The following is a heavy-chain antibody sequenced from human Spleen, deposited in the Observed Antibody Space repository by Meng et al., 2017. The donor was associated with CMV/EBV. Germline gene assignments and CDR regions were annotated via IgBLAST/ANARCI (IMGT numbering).Heavy chain of an antibody. Sequence: ASVKVSCKASGYTFTGYYMHWVRQAPGQGLEWMGWINPNSGGTNYAQKFQGRVTMTRDTSNSTVYMELSRLRSDDTAVYYCARLHGINGTAVVTRRARDYWGQGTLVTVSS. CDR3: ARLHGINGTAVVTRRARDY. J-gene: IGHJ4*02. CDR1: GYTFTGYY. D-gene: IGHD1-7*01. CDR2: INPNSGGT. V-gene: IGHV1-2*02.